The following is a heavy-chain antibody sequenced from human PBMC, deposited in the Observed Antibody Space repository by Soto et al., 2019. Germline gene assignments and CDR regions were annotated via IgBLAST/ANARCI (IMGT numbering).Heavy chain of an antibody. V-gene: IGHV4-59*01. J-gene: IGHJ4*02. CDR1: GGSITTYQ. CDR3: ARVPDY. CDR2: YSGFT. D-gene: IGHD2-2*01. Sequence: SETLSLTCTVSGGSITTYQWSWIRQPPGKGLEWIGGYSGFTDYNPSLESRATISVDHSKNQFSLTLRSVTAADTAVYYCARVPDYWGQGILVTVS.